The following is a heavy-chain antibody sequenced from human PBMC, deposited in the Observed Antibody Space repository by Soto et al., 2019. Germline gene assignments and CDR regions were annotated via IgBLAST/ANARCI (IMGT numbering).Heavy chain of an antibody. Sequence: GGSLRLSCAASGFTFNNYGMHWVRQAPGKGLEWVVVISFDGRNTYYADSVKGRFTISRDNSKNTLYLQMSSLRAEDTAVYYCAKSVYNWNDGFFDYWGQGTLVTVSS. CDR1: GFTFNNYG. J-gene: IGHJ4*02. CDR3: AKSVYNWNDGFFDY. D-gene: IGHD1-1*01. V-gene: IGHV3-30*18. CDR2: ISFDGRNT.